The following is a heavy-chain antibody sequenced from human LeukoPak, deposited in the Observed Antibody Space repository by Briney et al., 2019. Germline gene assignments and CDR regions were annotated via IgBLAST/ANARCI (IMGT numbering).Heavy chain of an antibody. J-gene: IGHJ4*02. V-gene: IGHV3-23*01. CDR1: GFTFKNYG. D-gene: IGHD3-22*01. CDR3: AKDTHYYDSSGYVRGLDY. Sequence: GGSLRLSCAASGFTFKNYGMSWVRQAPGKGLEWVSGISGSGGTKYYADSVKGRFTISRDNAKNTLYLQMNSLRAEDTAVYYCAKDTHYYDSSGYVRGLDYWGQGTLVTVSS. CDR2: ISGSGGTK.